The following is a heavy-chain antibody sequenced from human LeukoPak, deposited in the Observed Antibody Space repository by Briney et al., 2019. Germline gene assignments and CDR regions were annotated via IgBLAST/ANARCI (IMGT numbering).Heavy chain of an antibody. CDR3: ARRDYDYVWGSYPLFDY. CDR1: GFTFSDYY. D-gene: IGHD3-16*02. J-gene: IGHJ4*02. Sequence: GGSLRLSCAASGFTFSDYYMSWVRQAPGKGLEWVSYISSSGSTIYYADSVKGRFTISRDNAKNSLYLQMNSLRAEDTAVYYCARRDYDYVWGSYPLFDYWGQGTLVTVSS. CDR2: ISSSGSTI. V-gene: IGHV3-11*04.